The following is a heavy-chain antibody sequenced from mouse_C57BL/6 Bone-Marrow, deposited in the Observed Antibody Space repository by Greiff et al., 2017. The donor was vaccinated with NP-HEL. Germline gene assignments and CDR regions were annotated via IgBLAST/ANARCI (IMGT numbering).Heavy chain of an antibody. D-gene: IGHD2-5*01. Sequence: EVQLQESGPGLVKPSQSLSLTCSVTGYSITSGYYWNWIRQFPGNKLEWMGYISYDGSNNYNPSLKNRISITRDTSKNQFFLKLNSVTTEDTATYYCARKSSYYSNIDYWGQGTTLTVSS. CDR1: GYSITSGYY. J-gene: IGHJ2*01. CDR3: ARKSSYYSNIDY. CDR2: ISYDGSN. V-gene: IGHV3-6*01.